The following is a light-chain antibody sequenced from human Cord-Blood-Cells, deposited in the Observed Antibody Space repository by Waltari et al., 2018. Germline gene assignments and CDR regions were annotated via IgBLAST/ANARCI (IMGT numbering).Light chain of an antibody. V-gene: IGKV1-33*01. CDR1: QDISNY. Sequence: DIQMTQSPSSLSASVGERVTITCQASQDISNYLNWYQQKPGKAPKLLIYDASNLETGVPARFSGSGSGTDFTFNISSLQTEDSATYYCQQYDNLPFTFGPGTKVDSK. CDR3: QQYDNLPFT. CDR2: DAS. J-gene: IGKJ3*01.